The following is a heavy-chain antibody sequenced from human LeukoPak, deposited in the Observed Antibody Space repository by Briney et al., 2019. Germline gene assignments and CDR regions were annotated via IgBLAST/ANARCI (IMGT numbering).Heavy chain of an antibody. V-gene: IGHV4-34*01. CDR3: ARGLRGDDYPLGISESGDD. CDR1: GGSFSGYY. J-gene: IGHJ4*02. D-gene: IGHD3-16*01. Sequence: SETLSLTCAVYGGSFSGYYWSWIRQPPGKGLEWIGEINHSGSTNYNPSLKSRVTISVDTSKNQFSLKLSSVTAADTAVYYCARGLRGDDYPLGISESGDDRGKGTLVTVSS. CDR2: INHSGST.